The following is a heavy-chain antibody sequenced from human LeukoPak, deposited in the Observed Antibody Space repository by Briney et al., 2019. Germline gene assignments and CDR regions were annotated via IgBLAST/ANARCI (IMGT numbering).Heavy chain of an antibody. Sequence: ASVKVSCKASGGTFSSYAISWVRQAHGQGLEWMGRIIPIFCTANYAQKFQGRVTITTDESTSTAYMELSSLRSEDTAVYYCARDFYDSSGYYYVPDYWGQGTLVTVSS. CDR2: IIPIFCTA. D-gene: IGHD3-22*01. J-gene: IGHJ4*02. CDR1: GGTFSSYA. CDR3: ARDFYDSSGYYYVPDY. V-gene: IGHV1-69*05.